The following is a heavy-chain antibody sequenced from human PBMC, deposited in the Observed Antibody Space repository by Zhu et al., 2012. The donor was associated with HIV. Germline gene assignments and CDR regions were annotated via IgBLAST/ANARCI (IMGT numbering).Heavy chain of an antibody. V-gene: IGHV4-39*07. J-gene: IGHJ4*02. CDR2: IYYTAYT. CDR3: ARLAGWSGWAGSYFDH. CDR1: RGSISDSTYY. D-gene: IGHD3-3*01. Sequence: QVHLQESGPGLVKPSETLSLTCTVSRGSISDSTYYWGWIRQPPGKGLEWIGSIYYTAYTYQNPSLRSRLTMSVDTSQNHFSLKLTSVTAEDTAFYYCARLAGWSGWAGSYFDHVGPGNHGHRLL.